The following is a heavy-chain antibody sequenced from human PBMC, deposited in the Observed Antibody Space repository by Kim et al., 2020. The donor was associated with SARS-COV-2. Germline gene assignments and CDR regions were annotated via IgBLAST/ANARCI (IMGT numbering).Heavy chain of an antibody. D-gene: IGHD1-26*01. CDR1: GFTFSSYA. V-gene: IGHV3-64D*09. CDR3: GRIVGGLDAFDI. J-gene: IGHJ3*02. CDR2: ISSNGGST. Sequence: GGSLRLSCSASGFTFSSYAMHWVRQAPGKGLEYVSAISSNGGSTYYADSVKGRFTVSRDNSKNTLYLQMSSLRIEDTAVYYCGRIVGGLDAFDIWGQGTMVTVSS.